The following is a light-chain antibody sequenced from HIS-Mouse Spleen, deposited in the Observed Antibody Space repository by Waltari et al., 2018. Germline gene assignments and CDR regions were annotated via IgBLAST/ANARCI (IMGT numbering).Light chain of an antibody. CDR3: QAWDSSTAVV. Sequence: SYELTQPPSVSVSPGQTASITRSGDKLVDKYAGWYQQKPGQSPVLVIYQDSKRPSGIPERFSGSNAGNTATLTISGTQAMDEADYYCQAWDSSTAVVFGGGTKLTVL. CDR2: QDS. J-gene: IGLJ2*01. V-gene: IGLV3-1*01. CDR1: KLVDKY.